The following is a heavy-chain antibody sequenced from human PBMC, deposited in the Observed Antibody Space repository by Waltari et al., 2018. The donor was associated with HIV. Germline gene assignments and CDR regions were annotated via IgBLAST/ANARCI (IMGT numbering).Heavy chain of an antibody. CDR2: SSSSGSTI. Sequence: EVQLVESGGGLVQPGGSLRLSCAASGFTFSSYEITWVRQPPGKGLEWVSYSSSSGSTIYYADSVKGRFTISRDNAKNSLYLQMNSLRAEDTAVYYCARDGKAPMVLDAFDIWGQGTMVTVSS. CDR3: ARDGKAPMVLDAFDI. CDR1: GFTFSSYE. J-gene: IGHJ3*02. V-gene: IGHV3-48*03. D-gene: IGHD2-8*01.